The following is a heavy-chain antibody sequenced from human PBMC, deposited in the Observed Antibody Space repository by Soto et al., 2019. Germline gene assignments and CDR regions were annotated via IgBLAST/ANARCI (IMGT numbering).Heavy chain of an antibody. CDR3: ARGSRDIVVVPAANGLVFDY. Sequence: GGSLRLSCAASGFTFSSYAMSWVRQAPGKGLEWVSAISGSGGSTYYADSVKGRFTISRDNSKNTLYLQMNSLRAEDTAVYYCARGSRDIVVVPAANGLVFDYWGQGTLVTVSS. J-gene: IGHJ4*02. V-gene: IGHV3-23*01. D-gene: IGHD2-2*01. CDR1: GFTFSSYA. CDR2: ISGSGGST.